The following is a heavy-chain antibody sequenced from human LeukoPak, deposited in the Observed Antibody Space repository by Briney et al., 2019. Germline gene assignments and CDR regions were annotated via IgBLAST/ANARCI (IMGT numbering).Heavy chain of an antibody. D-gene: IGHD2-8*02. CDR3: ARPPTWSPYGMDV. J-gene: IGHJ6*02. Sequence: ASVKVSCKASGYTFTGCYMHWVRQAPGQGLEWMGWINPNSGGTNYAQKFQGRVTMTRDTSISTAYMELSRLRSDDTAVYYCARPPTWSPYGMDVWGQGTTVTVSS. CDR2: INPNSGGT. V-gene: IGHV1-2*02. CDR1: GYTFTGCY.